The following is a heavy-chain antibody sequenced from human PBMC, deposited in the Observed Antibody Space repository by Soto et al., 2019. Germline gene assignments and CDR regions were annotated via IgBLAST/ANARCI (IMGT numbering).Heavy chain of an antibody. V-gene: IGHV1-69*02. CDR2: IIPILGIA. D-gene: IGHD6-19*01. Sequence: SVKVSCKASGGTFSSYTISWVRQAPGQGLEWMGRIIPILGIANYAQKFQGRVTITADKSTSTAYMELSSLRSEDTAVYYCARGGRYSSGWYEDAFDIWGQGTMVTVSS. CDR1: GGTFSSYT. CDR3: ARGGRYSSGWYEDAFDI. J-gene: IGHJ3*02.